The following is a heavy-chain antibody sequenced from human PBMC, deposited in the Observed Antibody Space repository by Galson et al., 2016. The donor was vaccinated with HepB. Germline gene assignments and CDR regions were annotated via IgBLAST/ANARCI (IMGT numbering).Heavy chain of an antibody. J-gene: IGHJ6*02. CDR2: IEQDGTEK. CDR1: GFTFSSYW. V-gene: IGHV3-7*01. D-gene: IGHD6-13*01. Sequence: SLRLSCAASGFTFSSYWMSWVRQAPGKGLEWVAIIEQDGTEKYYVDSVKGRFTISRDNAKNSLYLQMRSLRAEDTAVYFCARDSSSSWYDYYYSGMDVWGQGTTVTVSS. CDR3: ARDSSSSWYDYYYSGMDV.